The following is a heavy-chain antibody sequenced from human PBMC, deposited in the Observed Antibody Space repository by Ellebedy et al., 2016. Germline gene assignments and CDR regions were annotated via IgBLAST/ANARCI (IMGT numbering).Heavy chain of an antibody. CDR1: GFSLDTSAVV. J-gene: IGHJ4*02. Sequence: SGPTLVKPTQTLTLTCTFSGFSLDTSAVVVGWIRQPPGGALEWLSFIYGNDDKRYSPSLRNRLTITKDTSKNQVVLTMTNMDPVDTATYYCVHRTTVTSVDYWGQGSLVTVSS. CDR2: IYGNDDK. V-gene: IGHV2-5*01. D-gene: IGHD4-11*01. CDR3: VHRTTVTSVDY.